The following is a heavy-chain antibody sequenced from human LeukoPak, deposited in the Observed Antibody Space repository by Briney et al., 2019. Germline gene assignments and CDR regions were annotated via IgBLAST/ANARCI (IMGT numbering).Heavy chain of an antibody. CDR3: ARTVEYCSIGTCYSSFQH. V-gene: IGHV5-51*01. CDR1: GYSFTSYW. J-gene: IGHJ1*01. Sequence: GESLKISCKGSGYSFTSYWIGWVRQLPGEGLEWVGIIYPADSDTRCSPSFQGQVTISADKSITTAYLQWSSLKASDTAIYYCARTVEYCSIGTCYSSFQHWGQGTLVTVSS. D-gene: IGHD2-15*01. CDR2: IYPADSDT.